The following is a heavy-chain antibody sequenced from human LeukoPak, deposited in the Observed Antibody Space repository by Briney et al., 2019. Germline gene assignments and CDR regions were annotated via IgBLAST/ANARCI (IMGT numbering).Heavy chain of an antibody. D-gene: IGHD6-6*01. J-gene: IGHJ5*02. Sequence: PSETLSLTCTVSGGSISSYYWSWIRQPAGKGLEWIGRIYTSGSTNYNPSLKSRVTMSVDTSKNQFSLKLSSVTAADTAVYHCAREDLVEQLGDNWFDPWGQGTLVTVSS. CDR1: GGSISSYY. V-gene: IGHV4-4*07. CDR3: AREDLVEQLGDNWFDP. CDR2: IYTSGST.